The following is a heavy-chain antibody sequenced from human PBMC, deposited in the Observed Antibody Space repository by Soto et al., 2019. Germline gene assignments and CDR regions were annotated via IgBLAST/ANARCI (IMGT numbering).Heavy chain of an antibody. CDR3: ARVHGNPLAFMDV. V-gene: IGHV4-38-2*01. Sequence: SETLSLTCAVSGYSISSGYYWGWIRQPPGKGLEWIGSIYHSGSTYYNPSLKSRVTISVDTSKNQFSLKLSSVTAADTAVYYCARVHGNPLAFMDVWGQETTVTVSS. J-gene: IGHJ6*02. CDR2: IYHSGST. D-gene: IGHD4-17*01. CDR1: GYSISSGYY.